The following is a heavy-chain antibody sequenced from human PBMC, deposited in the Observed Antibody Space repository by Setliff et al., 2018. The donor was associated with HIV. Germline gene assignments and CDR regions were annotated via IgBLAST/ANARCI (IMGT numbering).Heavy chain of an antibody. CDR3: ARVGSSGWQYYYYGMDV. CDR1: GCTFTSYA. D-gene: IGHD6-19*01. J-gene: IGHJ6*02. V-gene: IGHV7-4-1*02. Sequence: ASVKVSCKASGCTFTSYAMNWVRQAPGQGLEWMGWINTNTGNPTYAQGFTGRFVFSLDTSVSTAYLQISSLKAEGTAVYYCARVGSSGWQYYYYGMDVWGQGTAVTVSS. CDR2: INTNTGNP.